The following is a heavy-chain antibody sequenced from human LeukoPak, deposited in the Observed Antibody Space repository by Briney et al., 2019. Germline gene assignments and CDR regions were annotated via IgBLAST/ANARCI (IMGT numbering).Heavy chain of an antibody. CDR1: GGSFSGYY. CDR3: ARVTVTTSDAFDI. V-gene: IGHV4-34*01. J-gene: IGHJ3*02. Sequence: SETLSLTCAVYGGSFSGYYLSWIRQPPGKGLEWIGEINHSGSTNYNPSLKSQVTISVDTSKNQFSLKLSSVTAADTAVYYCARVTVTTSDAFDIWGQGTMVTASS. D-gene: IGHD4-17*01. CDR2: INHSGST.